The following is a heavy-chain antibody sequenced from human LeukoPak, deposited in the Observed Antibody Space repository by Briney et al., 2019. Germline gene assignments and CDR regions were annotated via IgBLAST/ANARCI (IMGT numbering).Heavy chain of an antibody. CDR2: ISSSSTYI. J-gene: IGHJ4*02. V-gene: IGHV3-21*01. D-gene: IGHD1-26*01. CDR3: ARDSGSYGGASFFDY. CDR1: GFTFSSYS. Sequence: GGSLRLSCAASGFTFSSYSMNWVRQAPGKGLEWVSSISSSSTYIYYAASVKGRFTISRDNAKNSLYLQMNSLRAEDTAVYYCARDSGSYGGASFFDYWGQGTLVTVSS.